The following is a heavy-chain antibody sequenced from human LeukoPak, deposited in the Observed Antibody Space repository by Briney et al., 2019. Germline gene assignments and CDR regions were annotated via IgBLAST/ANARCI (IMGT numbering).Heavy chain of an antibody. CDR1: GSTFRKYW. V-gene: IGHV3-74*01. Sequence: PGGSLRLSCAASGSTFRKYWLHWVRQAPGKGLVWVSRINPDDGSTSYADSVKGRFTVSRDFFTSTLDLQMTSLGAEDTAVYYCAKEVPHTAVLIALPEWNYIDSWGRGILVSVSS. D-gene: IGHD2-21*01. J-gene: IGHJ4*02. CDR2: INPDDGST. CDR3: AKEVPHTAVLIALPEWNYIDS.